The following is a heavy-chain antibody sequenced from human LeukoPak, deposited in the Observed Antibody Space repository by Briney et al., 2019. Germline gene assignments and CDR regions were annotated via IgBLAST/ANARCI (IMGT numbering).Heavy chain of an antibody. CDR3: ARGPDYDLLTGYPDYYYYSVDV. CDR2: MNPNSGDT. D-gene: IGHD3-9*01. V-gene: IGHV1-8*02. CDR1: GYTFTSYG. Sequence: ASVKVSCKASGYTFTSYGISWARQATGQGLEWMGWMNPNSGDTGYAQTFLGRVTLTRDTSISTAYMELSSLRSEDTAVYYCARGPDYDLLTGYPDYYYYSVDVWGKGTTVTVSS. J-gene: IGHJ6*03.